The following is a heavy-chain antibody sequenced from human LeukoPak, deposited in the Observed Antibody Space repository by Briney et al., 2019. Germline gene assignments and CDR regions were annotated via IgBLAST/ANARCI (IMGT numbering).Heavy chain of an antibody. CDR1: GYSISSGYY. Sequence: SETLSLTCIVSGYSISSGYYWGWIRQPPGKGLEWIGSIYHSGSSLYNPSLKSRVTISVDTSKNQFSLKLSSVTAADTAVYYCARHGEGFDYWGQGTLVTVSS. CDR3: ARHGEGFDY. D-gene: IGHD5-24*01. V-gene: IGHV4-38-2*02. J-gene: IGHJ4*02. CDR2: IYHSGSS.